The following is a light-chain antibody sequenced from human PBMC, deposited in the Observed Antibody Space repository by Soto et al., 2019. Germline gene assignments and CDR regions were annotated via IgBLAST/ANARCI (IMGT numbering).Light chain of an antibody. Sequence: QAVVTQPPSVSGAPGQRVAISGTGVRSNIGAEYDVHWYQQLPGTAPKRLIYGDNNRPSGVPDRFSGSKSGTSASLAITGLQPEDEADYYCQSYDSSLTTFVFGTGTKLTVL. J-gene: IGLJ1*01. CDR3: QSYDSSLTTFV. V-gene: IGLV1-40*01. CDR2: GDN. CDR1: RSNIGAEYD.